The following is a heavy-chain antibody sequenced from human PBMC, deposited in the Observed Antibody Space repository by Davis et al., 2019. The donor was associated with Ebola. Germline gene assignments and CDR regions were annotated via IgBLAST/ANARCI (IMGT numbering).Heavy chain of an antibody. J-gene: IGHJ5*02. CDR1: GFTFSSYE. CDR2: ISSSGDST. D-gene: IGHD2-15*01. V-gene: IGHV3-48*03. CDR3: ARGIVVVVAATRGSWFDP. Sequence: GGSLRLSCAASGFTFSSYEMNWVRQAPGKGLEWVSGISSSGDSTYYADSVKGRFTISRDNAKNSLYLQMNSLRAEDTAVYYCARGIVVVVAATRGSWFDPWGQGTLVTVSS.